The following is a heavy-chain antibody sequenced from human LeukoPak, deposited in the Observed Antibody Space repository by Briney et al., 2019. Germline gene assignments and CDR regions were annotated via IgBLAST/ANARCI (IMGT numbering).Heavy chain of an antibody. CDR2: ISYDGKHK. D-gene: IGHD2-2*02. V-gene: IGHV3-30*04. CDR1: GFTLTHYA. Sequence: GGSLRLSCAASGFTLTHYATEWVPQAPAKGLEWVALISYDGKHKYYADPLKGRFTISRDNSKNTLYRQMSGLRAEDTAVYYCASVQLLYGGYFDYWGQGTLVTVSS. J-gene: IGHJ4*02. CDR3: ASVQLLYGGYFDY.